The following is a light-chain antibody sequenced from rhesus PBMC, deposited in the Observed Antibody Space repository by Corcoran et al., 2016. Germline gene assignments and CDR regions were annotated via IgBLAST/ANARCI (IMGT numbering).Light chain of an antibody. V-gene: IGKV1-22*01. J-gene: IGKJ1*01. CDR2: ESS. Sequence: DIQMTQSPSSLSASVGDTVTITCRASQSISFWLDWFQQKPGKAPKLLIYESSSLPSGVPSRFSGSGSGTDFTLTSTSLQPEDFAVYYCLQYNSDPPTFGQGTKVEIK. CDR3: LQYNSDPPT. CDR1: QSISFW.